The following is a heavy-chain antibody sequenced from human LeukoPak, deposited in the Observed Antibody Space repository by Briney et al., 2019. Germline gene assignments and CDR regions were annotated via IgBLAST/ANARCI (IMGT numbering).Heavy chain of an antibody. CDR3: ARDHSPSYSSSWYPLDY. V-gene: IGHV1-69*05. CDR1: GGTFSSYA. CDR2: IIPIFGTA. J-gene: IGHJ4*02. D-gene: IGHD6-13*01. Sequence: SVKVSCKASGGTFSSYAISWVRQAPGQGLEWMGGIIPIFGTANYAQKFQGRVTITTDESTSTAYMELSSLRSEDTAVYYCARDHSPSYSSSWYPLDYWGQGTLVTVSS.